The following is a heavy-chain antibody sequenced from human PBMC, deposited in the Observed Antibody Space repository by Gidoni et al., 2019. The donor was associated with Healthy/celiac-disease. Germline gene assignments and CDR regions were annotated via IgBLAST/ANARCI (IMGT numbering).Heavy chain of an antibody. V-gene: IGHV4-61*02. CDR1: GGSISSGSYY. CDR2: IYTSGST. Sequence: QVQLQESGPGLVKPSQTLSLTCTVSGGSISSGSYYWSWIRQPAGKGLEWIGRIYTSGSTNYNPSLKSRVTISVDTSKNQFSLKLSSVTAADTAVYYCARESGSYPDYWGQGTLVTVSS. CDR3: ARESGSYPDY. J-gene: IGHJ4*02. D-gene: IGHD1-26*01.